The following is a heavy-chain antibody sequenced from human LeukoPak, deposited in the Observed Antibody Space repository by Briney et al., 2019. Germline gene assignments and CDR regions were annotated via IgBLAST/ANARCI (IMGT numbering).Heavy chain of an antibody. V-gene: IGHV3-11*01. CDR1: GFTFSDYY. CDR3: AKIQGYFDY. CDR2: ISSGGSTI. Sequence: GGSLRLSCAVSGFTFSDYYMSWIRQAPGKGLEWVSYISSGGSTISHADSVKGRFTISRDNAENSLYLQMNSLRAEDTAVYYCAKIQGYFDYWGQGNLVTVSS. J-gene: IGHJ4*02.